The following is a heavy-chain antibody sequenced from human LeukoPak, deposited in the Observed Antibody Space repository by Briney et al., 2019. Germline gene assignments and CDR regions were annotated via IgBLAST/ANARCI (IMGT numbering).Heavy chain of an antibody. CDR2: IKQDGSEK. J-gene: IGHJ4*02. V-gene: IGHV3-7*05. Sequence: PGGSLRLSCAASGFTFSRYWMSWVRQAPGKGLEWVANIKQDGSEKYYVDSVKGRFTISRDEAKNSLYLQMNSLRAEDTAVYYCARGRYFDRRAPFDYWGQGTLVTVSS. CDR3: ARGRYFDRRAPFDY. D-gene: IGHD3-9*01. CDR1: GFTFSRYW.